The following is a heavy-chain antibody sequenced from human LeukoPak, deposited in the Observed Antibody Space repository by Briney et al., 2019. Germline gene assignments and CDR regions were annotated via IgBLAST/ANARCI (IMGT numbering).Heavy chain of an antibody. CDR3: AKDGSSSWQDKYFQH. CDR1: GFTFSSYA. V-gene: IGHV3-23*01. D-gene: IGHD6-13*01. J-gene: IGHJ1*01. Sequence: PGGSLRLSCAASGFTFSSYAMTWVRQAPGKGLEWVSAISGSAGTTYYADSVKGRFTISRDNSKNTLYLQMNSLRAEDTALYCCAKDGSSSWQDKYFQHWGQGTLVTVSS. CDR2: ISGSAGTT.